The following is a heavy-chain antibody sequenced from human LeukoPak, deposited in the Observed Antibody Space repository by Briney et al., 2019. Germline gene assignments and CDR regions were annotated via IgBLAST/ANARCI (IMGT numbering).Heavy chain of an antibody. Sequence: GGSLRLSCAASGFAFSTFWMSWVRQAPVKGLEYVSAISSNGGSTYYADSVKGRFTISRDNSRNTLHLQMSSLRVEDTAVYYCVKDSSSGSYFDYWGQGTLVTVSS. CDR3: VKDSSSGSYFDY. CDR1: GFAFSTFW. J-gene: IGHJ4*02. CDR2: ISSNGGST. D-gene: IGHD3-10*01. V-gene: IGHV3-64D*06.